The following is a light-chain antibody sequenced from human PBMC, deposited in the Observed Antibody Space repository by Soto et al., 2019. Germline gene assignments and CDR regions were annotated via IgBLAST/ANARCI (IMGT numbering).Light chain of an antibody. CDR2: AAS. Sequence: IQLTQSPSSLSASVGDRVTITCRASQDIAIYLASYQQKPGEAPKLLIYAASTLYGGVPSRFSGSESGTHFALTITSLQDEDFAIYYCHLPLMYPSTFGGGTKVEIK. J-gene: IGKJ4*01. CDR3: HLPLMYPST. CDR1: QDIAIY. V-gene: IGKV1-9*01.